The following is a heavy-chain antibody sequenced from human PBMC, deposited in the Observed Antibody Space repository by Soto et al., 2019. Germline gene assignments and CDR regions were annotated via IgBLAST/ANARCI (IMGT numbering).Heavy chain of an antibody. CDR3: AGRIEYYDAMDV. D-gene: IGHD2-15*01. CDR1: GGSISSYY. Sequence: QVQLQESGPGLVKPSETLSLTCTVSGGSISSYYWSWIRQPPGKGLEGIGYISDSGSTNYNTSLKSRVTIPVYTFNNQFTLKLSSVTDADTAVYYCAGRIEYYDAMDVWGQGTTVTVSS. J-gene: IGHJ6*02. V-gene: IGHV4-59*08. CDR2: ISDSGST.